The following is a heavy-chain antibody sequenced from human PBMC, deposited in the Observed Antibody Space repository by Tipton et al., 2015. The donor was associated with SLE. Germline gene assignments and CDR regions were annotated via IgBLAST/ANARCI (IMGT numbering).Heavy chain of an antibody. CDR2: ISSSGSYI. CDR3: ARDLAYGAYYFDY. D-gene: IGHD4/OR15-4a*01. CDR1: GFTFSSYS. J-gene: IGHJ4*02. Sequence: SLRLSCAASGFTFSSYSMNWVRQTPGKGLEWVSSISSSGSYIYYADSVKGRFTISRDNAKNSLYLQMNSLRAEDTAVYYCARDLAYGAYYFDYWGQGTLVTVSS. V-gene: IGHV3-21*01.